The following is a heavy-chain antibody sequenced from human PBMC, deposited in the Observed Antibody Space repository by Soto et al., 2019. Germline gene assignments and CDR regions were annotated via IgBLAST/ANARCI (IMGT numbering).Heavy chain of an antibody. V-gene: IGHV3-23*01. D-gene: IGHD6-13*01. Sequence: EVQLLESGGGLVQPGGSLRLSCAASGFTFSSYAMSWVRQAPGKGLEWVSAISGSGGTTYYADSVKGRFTSSRDNSKNTLYLQMNSLRAEDTAVYYCAKENGYSSSWFEFDYWGQGTLVTVSS. CDR1: GFTFSSYA. J-gene: IGHJ4*02. CDR2: ISGSGGTT. CDR3: AKENGYSSSWFEFDY.